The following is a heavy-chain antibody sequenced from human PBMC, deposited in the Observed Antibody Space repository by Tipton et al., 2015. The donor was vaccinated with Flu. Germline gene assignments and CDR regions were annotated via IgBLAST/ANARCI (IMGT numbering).Heavy chain of an antibody. CDR1: GGSVSSAGYY. D-gene: IGHD5-18*01. V-gene: IGHV4-61*08. J-gene: IGHJ4*02. CDR2: ISYSGST. CDR3: TRQRTVMVTDF. Sequence: GLVKPSETLSLTCTVSGGSVSSAGYYWTWIRQPPGKGLEYIGQISYSGSTNSNPSLKSRVTISVDTPKNQFSLKLTSVTAADTAVYYCTRQRTVMVTDFWGQGTLVTVSS.